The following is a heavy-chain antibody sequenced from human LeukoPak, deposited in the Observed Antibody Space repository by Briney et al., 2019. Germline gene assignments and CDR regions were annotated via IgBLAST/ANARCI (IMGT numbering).Heavy chain of an antibody. CDR2: FYSGGSS. D-gene: IGHD5-18*01. CDR3: ARDRGYGYGFFDY. J-gene: IGHJ4*02. Sequence: PGGSLRLSCAASGFTVRSIYVTWVRQAPGKGLEWVSSFYSGGSSYYADSVKGRFIISRDSSTDTLYLQMNSLRVEDTAVYFCARDRGYGYGFFDYWGQGTLVTVSS. V-gene: IGHV3-53*01. CDR1: GFTVRSIY.